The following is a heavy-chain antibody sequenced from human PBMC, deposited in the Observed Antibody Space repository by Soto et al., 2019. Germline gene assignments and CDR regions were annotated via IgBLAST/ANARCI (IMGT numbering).Heavy chain of an antibody. CDR1: GGSFTSYY. Sequence: QVQLQESGPGLVKPSETLSLSCTVSGGSFTSYYWGWIRQPPGKEMEWIGYVHHSWGSAYNPSLQSRVDISLDTSKSQFSLKLTSVTATDTALYYCARQGFGPLHGLVDVWGQGTTVIVSS. J-gene: IGHJ6*02. CDR3: ARQGFGPLHGLVDV. CDR2: VHHSWGS. D-gene: IGHD3-10*01. V-gene: IGHV4-59*08.